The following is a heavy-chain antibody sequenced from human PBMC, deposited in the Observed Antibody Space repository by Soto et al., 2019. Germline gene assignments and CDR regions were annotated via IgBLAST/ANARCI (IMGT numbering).Heavy chain of an antibody. V-gene: IGHV3-23*01. Sequence: EVQLLESGGGLVQPGGSLGLSCAASGFTFSSYAMSWVRQAPGKGLEWVSAISGSGGSTYYADSVKGRFTISRDNSKNTLYLQMNSLRAEDTAVYYCAKALDIVVVPAAILFDYWGQGTLVTVSS. D-gene: IGHD2-2*03. CDR1: GFTFSSYA. CDR3: AKALDIVVVPAAILFDY. J-gene: IGHJ4*02. CDR2: ISGSGGST.